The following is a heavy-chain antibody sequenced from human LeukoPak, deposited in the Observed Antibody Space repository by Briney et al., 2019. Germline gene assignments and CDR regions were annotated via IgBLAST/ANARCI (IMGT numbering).Heavy chain of an antibody. V-gene: IGHV3-23*01. CDR2: ISGSGGST. D-gene: IGHD3-10*01. CDR1: GFTFSSYA. J-gene: IGHJ4*02. Sequence: GGSLRLSCAASGFTFSSYAMSWVRQAPGKGLEWVSAISGSGGSTYYADSVKGRFTISRDNSKNTLYLQMDSLRAEDTAVYYCAKPYYYGSGSRMTDYWGQGTLVTVSS. CDR3: AKPYYYGSGSRMTDY.